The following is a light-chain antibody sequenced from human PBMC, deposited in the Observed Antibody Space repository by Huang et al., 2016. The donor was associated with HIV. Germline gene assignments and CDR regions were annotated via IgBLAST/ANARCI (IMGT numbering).Light chain of an antibody. CDR1: QSIGSY. Sequence: EIVLTQSPATLSLSPGEGVTLSCRASQSIGSYLAWYQQSPGQAPRLLIYDASVRATGIPARFSGRGSGTDFTLTISSLEPEDFAVYYCQQRNNWPPWTFGQGTKVELK. V-gene: IGKV3-11*01. CDR2: DAS. J-gene: IGKJ1*01. CDR3: QQRNNWPPWT.